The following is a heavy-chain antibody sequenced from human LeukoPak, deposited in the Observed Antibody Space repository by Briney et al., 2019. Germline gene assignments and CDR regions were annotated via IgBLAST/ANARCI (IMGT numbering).Heavy chain of an antibody. Sequence: SVKVSCKASGATFSSYTMSWVRQAPGQGLEWMGRIIPILGVPNYAQKFQGRVTITADKSTSTAYMELSSLRSEDTAVYYCARGLTGYYDFWSGYYLDYWGQGTLVTVSS. CDR2: IIPILGVP. CDR3: ARGLTGYYDFWSGYYLDY. V-gene: IGHV1-69*02. CDR1: GATFSSYT. J-gene: IGHJ4*02. D-gene: IGHD3-3*01.